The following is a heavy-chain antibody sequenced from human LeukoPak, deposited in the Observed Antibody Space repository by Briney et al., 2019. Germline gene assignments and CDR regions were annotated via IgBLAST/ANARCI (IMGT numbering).Heavy chain of an antibody. J-gene: IGHJ6*04. CDR3: AELGITMIGGV. CDR1: GFTLSSYW. Sequence: GGSLRLSCAASGFTLSSYWMSWVRQAPGKGLEWVANIKQDGSEKYYVDSVKGRFTISRDNAKNSLYLQMDSLRAEDTAVYYCAELGITMIGGVWGKGTTVTISS. CDR2: IKQDGSEK. V-gene: IGHV3-7*01. D-gene: IGHD3-10*02.